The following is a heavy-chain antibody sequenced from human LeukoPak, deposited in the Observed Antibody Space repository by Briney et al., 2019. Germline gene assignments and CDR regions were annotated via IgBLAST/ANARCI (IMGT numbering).Heavy chain of an antibody. V-gene: IGHV3-30*02. Sequence: GGSLRLSCAASGFTFSNYGMHWVRQAPDKGLEWVAFIRYDGSNKYYADSVKGRFTISRDNSKNTLYLQMNSLRAEDTAVYYCAKSSGYYYHFDYWGQGTLVTVSS. CDR2: IRYDGSNK. CDR1: GFTFSNYG. J-gene: IGHJ4*02. D-gene: IGHD3-22*01. CDR3: AKSSGYYYHFDY.